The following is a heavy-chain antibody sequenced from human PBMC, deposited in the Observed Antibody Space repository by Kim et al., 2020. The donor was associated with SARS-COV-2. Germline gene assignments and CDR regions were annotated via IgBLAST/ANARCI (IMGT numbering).Heavy chain of an antibody. CDR3: ARGGSGSPVSPDFYYGL. J-gene: IGHJ6*01. CDR1: GFTFSIYS. D-gene: IGHD1-26*01. Sequence: GGSLRFSCVAPGFTFSIYSIHWVRQAPGRGLEWVAVISYDGSDAFYADSVKGRFTISRDNSKDTLFVQMNGLRVDDTAVYYCARGGSGSPVSPDFYYGL. CDR2: ISYDGSDA. V-gene: IGHV3-30*04.